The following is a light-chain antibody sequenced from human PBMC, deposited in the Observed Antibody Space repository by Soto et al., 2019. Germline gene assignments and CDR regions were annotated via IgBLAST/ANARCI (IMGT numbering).Light chain of an antibody. CDR1: SSNIGSNT. Sequence: QSVLTQPPSASGTPGQRVTISFSGSSSNIGSNTVHWYQQLPGAAPKPLIYNNHQRPSGVPDRFSGSKSGTSASLAISGLRSEDEADYLCATWDDSLNGPVFGGGTKVTVL. CDR2: NNH. V-gene: IGLV1-44*01. J-gene: IGLJ3*02. CDR3: ATWDDSLNGPV.